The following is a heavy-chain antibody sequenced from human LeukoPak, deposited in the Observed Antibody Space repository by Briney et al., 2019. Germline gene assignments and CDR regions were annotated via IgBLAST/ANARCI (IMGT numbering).Heavy chain of an antibody. D-gene: IGHD1-26*01. V-gene: IGHV3-48*03. CDR3: AGSYYYYYGMDV. J-gene: IGHJ6*02. Sequence: GGSLRLSCAASGFTFSCYEMNWVRQAPGKGLEWVSYISSSGSTIYYADSVKGRFTISRDNAKNSLYLQMNSLRAEDTAVYYCAGSYYYYYGMDVWGQGTTVTVSS. CDR2: ISSSGSTI. CDR1: GFTFSCYE.